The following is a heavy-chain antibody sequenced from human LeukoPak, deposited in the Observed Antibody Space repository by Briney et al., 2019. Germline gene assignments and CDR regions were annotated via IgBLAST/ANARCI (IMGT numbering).Heavy chain of an antibody. D-gene: IGHD5-24*01. CDR2: IIGTGDSK. CDR3: ASLYNDYGDY. V-gene: IGHV3-23*01. CDR1: GFTFRNYG. Sequence: PGGSLRLSCAASGFTFRNYGMSWVRQAPGKGLEWVSGIIGTGDSKFYADPVRGRFTISRDNSRNTLYLHMNSLRGDDTAVYYCASLYNDYGDYWGQGALVTASS. J-gene: IGHJ4*02.